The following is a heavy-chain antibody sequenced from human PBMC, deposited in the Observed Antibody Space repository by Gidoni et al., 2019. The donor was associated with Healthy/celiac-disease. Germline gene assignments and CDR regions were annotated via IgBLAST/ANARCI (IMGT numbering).Heavy chain of an antibody. Sequence: KASGGTFSSYAISWVRQAPGQGLEWMGGIIPIFDTANYAQKFQGRVTITADESTSTAYMELSSLRSEDTAVYYCARVVRSSSWGLYYYYYYGMDVWGQGTTVTVSS. CDR2: IIPIFDTA. D-gene: IGHD6-13*01. CDR1: GGTFSSYA. V-gene: IGHV1-69*01. CDR3: ARVVRSSSWGLYYYYYYGMDV. J-gene: IGHJ6*02.